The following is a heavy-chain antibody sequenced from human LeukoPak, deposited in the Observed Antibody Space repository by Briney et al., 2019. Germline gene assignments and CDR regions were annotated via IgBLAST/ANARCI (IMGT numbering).Heavy chain of an antibody. CDR3: AGQYDSSAYFFY. CDR1: GNSLSSGYY. CDR2: IYHSGST. Sequence: SETLSLTCAVSGNSLSSGYYWGWIRQTPGKGLEWIGSIYHSGSTYYNPSLKSRVTISVDTSKNQFSLNLSSVTAADTAVYYCAGQYDSSAYFFYWGQGTLVTVSS. D-gene: IGHD3-22*01. J-gene: IGHJ4*02. V-gene: IGHV4-38-2*01.